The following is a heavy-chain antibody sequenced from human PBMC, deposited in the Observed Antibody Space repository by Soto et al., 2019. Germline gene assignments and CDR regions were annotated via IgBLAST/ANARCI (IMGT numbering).Heavy chain of an antibody. CDR3: ARGRFCSGGSCYRRWFDP. V-gene: IGHV1-18*01. CDR2: ISAYNGNT. J-gene: IGHJ5*02. D-gene: IGHD2-15*01. Sequence: ASVKVSCKASGYTFTSYGISWVRQAPGQGLEWMGWISAYNGNTNYAQKLQGRVTMTTDTSTSTAYMELRSLRSDDTAVYYCARGRFCSGGSCYRRWFDPWGQGTLVTVSS. CDR1: GYTFTSYG.